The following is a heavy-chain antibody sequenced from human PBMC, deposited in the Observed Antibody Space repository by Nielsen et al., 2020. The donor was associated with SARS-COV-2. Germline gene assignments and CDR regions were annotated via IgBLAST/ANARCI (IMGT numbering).Heavy chain of an antibody. CDR1: GGSISSYY. D-gene: IGHD3-3*01. V-gene: IGHV4-59*01. CDR3: AKDLDRGHYDFWSGYSPLGAYYYYDMDV. Sequence: SETLSLTCTVSGGSISSYYWSWIRQPPGKGLEWIGYIYYSGSTNYNPSLKSRVTISVDTSKNQFSLKLSSVTAEDTAVYYCAKDLDRGHYDFWSGYSPLGAYYYYDMDVWGQGTTVTVSS. J-gene: IGHJ6*02. CDR2: IYYSGST.